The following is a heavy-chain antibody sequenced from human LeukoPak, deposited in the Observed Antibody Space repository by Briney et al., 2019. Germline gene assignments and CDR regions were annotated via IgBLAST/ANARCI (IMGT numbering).Heavy chain of an antibody. CDR3: ARRGLELELREVSAFDI. CDR1: GYTFTSYG. J-gene: IGHJ3*02. Sequence: GASVKVSCKASGYTFTSYGISWVRQAPGQVLEWMGWISAYNGNTNYAQKLQGRVTMTTDTSTSTAYMELRSLRSGDTAVYYCARRGLELELREVSAFDIWGQGTMVTVSS. D-gene: IGHD1-7*01. V-gene: IGHV1-18*01. CDR2: ISAYNGNT.